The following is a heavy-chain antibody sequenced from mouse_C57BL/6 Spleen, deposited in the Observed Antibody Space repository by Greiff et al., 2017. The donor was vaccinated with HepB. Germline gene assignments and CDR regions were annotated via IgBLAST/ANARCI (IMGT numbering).Heavy chain of an antibody. CDR1: GYTFTSYW. CDR3: ARDYYGNSYTGWVAY. Sequence: QVHVKQPGTELVKPGASVKLSCTASGYTFTSYWMHWVKQRPGQGLEWIGNINPSNGGTNYNEKFKSKATLAVDKSSSKAYIPSSSLTSEDSAVYYGARDYYGNSYTGWVAYWGQGTLVTVSA. J-gene: IGHJ3*01. D-gene: IGHD1-1*01. CDR2: INPSNGGT. V-gene: IGHV1-53*01.